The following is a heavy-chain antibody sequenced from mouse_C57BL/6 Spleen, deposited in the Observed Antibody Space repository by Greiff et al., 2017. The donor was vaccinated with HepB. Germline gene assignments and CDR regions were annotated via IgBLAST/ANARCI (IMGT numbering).Heavy chain of an antibody. CDR3: TTTIYYGNYVWFAY. D-gene: IGHD2-1*01. CDR1: GFNIKDYY. V-gene: IGHV14-1*01. Sequence: EVMLVESGAELVRPGASVKLSCTASGFNIKDYYMHWVKQRPEQGLEWIGRIDPEDGDTEYAPKFQGKATMTADTSSNTAYLQLSSLTSEDTAFYYCTTTIYYGNYVWFAYWGQGTLVTVSA. J-gene: IGHJ3*01. CDR2: IDPEDGDT.